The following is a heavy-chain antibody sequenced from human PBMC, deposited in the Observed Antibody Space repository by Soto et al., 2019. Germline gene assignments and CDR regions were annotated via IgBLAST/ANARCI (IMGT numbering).Heavy chain of an antibody. CDR3: AXRPHYCGGDCSSGLFDY. Sequence: PSATLSLTCAVYGGSFSCYYWSWIRQPPGKGLEWIGEINHSGSTNYNPSLKSRVTISVDTSKNQFSLKLSSVTAADTAVYYCAXRPHYCGGDCSSGLFDYWGQGTLVTVSS. CDR2: INHSGST. D-gene: IGHD2-21*02. J-gene: IGHJ4*02. V-gene: IGHV4-34*01. CDR1: GGSFSCYY.